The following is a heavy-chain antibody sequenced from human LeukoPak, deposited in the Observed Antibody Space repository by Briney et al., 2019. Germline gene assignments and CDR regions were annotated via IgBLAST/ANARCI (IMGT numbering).Heavy chain of an antibody. V-gene: IGHV3-23*01. Sequence: PSETLSLTCTVSGGSISSGDYYWRWVRQAPGKGLEGVSAISGSSGSTYHADSVQCRFTISRYNSKNNLQLQTDRPQAKDPAEYYCATRGTTATEYLEYWGRGALVTVSS. D-gene: IGHD1-1*01. CDR3: ATRGTTATEYLEY. CDR1: GGSISSGDYY. CDR2: ISGSSGST. J-gene: IGHJ4*02.